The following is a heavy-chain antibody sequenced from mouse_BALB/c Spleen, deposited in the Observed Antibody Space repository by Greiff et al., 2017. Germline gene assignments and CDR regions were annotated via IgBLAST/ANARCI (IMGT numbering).Heavy chain of an antibody. CDR2: ISSGGSYT. Sequence: EVQVVESGGGLVKPGGSLKLSCAASGFTFSSYAMSWVRQSPEKRLEWVAEISSGGSYTYYPDTVTGRFTISRDNAKNTLYLEMSSLRSEDTAMYYCARVRRGDYFDYWGQGTTLTVSS. J-gene: IGHJ2*01. CDR1: GFTFSSYA. CDR3: ARVRRGDYFDY. V-gene: IGHV5-9-4*01.